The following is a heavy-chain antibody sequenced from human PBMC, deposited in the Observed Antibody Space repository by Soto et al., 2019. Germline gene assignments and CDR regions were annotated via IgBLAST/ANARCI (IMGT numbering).Heavy chain of an antibody. V-gene: IGHV5-10-1*03. CDR3: ATSTLFGVVDTFNV. CDR1: GYRFTSHW. CDR2: IDPTDSEA. D-gene: IGHD3-3*01. Sequence: EVRLVQSGAEVRKPGESLRISCEASGYRFTSHWIMWVRQMPGKGLEWVGKIDPTDSEARYSPSFQGHVRFSVDTSNNTAFLQWNGLKASDTAIYYCATSTLFGVVDTFNVCGQGTMVTVSS. J-gene: IGHJ3*01.